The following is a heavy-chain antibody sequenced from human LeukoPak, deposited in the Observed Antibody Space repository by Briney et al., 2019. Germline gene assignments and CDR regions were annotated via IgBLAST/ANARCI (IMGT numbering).Heavy chain of an antibody. Sequence: ASVKVSCKASGYTFTSYYMHWVRQAPGQGLEWMGIINPSGGSTSYAQKFQGRVTMTTDTSTSTAYMELRSLRSDDTAVYYCARDLGSWYRDFDYWGQGTPVTVSS. J-gene: IGHJ4*02. D-gene: IGHD6-13*01. CDR1: GYTFTSYY. CDR2: INPSGGST. V-gene: IGHV1-46*01. CDR3: ARDLGSWYRDFDY.